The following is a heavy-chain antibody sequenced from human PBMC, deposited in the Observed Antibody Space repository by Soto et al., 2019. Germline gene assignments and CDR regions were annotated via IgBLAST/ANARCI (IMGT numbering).Heavy chain of an antibody. CDR1: GFIFSTYW. J-gene: IGHJ4*02. V-gene: IGHV3-7*01. D-gene: IGHD4-17*01. CDR2: IKEDGSDK. CDR3: ARDAMRCGDYDY. Sequence: GGSLRLSCEASGFIFSTYWMAWVRQAPGKGLEWVANIKEDGSDKNYVRSVKGRFTISRDNAKNSLYLQMNSLRVEDTAVYYCARDAMRCGDYDYWGQGTLVTVSS.